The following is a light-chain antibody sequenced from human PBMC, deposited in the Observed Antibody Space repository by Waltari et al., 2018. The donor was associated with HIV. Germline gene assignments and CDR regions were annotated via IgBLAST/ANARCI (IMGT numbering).Light chain of an antibody. V-gene: IGKV1-12*01. CDR2: ATF. J-gene: IGKJ1*01. CDR3: QQAHSLPWI. Sequence: DIQMTQSPSSVSASVGDRVTITCRASQDIGSWLTWYQQKPGTAPNLVVFATFSLQSGVPARFSGSRSGTNFTLTINTLQSEDFATYFCQQAHSLPWIFGHGTKVEMK. CDR1: QDIGSW.